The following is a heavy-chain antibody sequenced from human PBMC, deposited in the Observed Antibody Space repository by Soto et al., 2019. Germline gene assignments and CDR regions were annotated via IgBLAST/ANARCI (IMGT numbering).Heavy chain of an antibody. J-gene: IGHJ4*02. CDR2: IHHSGSP. Sequence: SETLSLTCAVSGGSISSGGYSWSWIRQPPGKGLEWIGYIHHSGSPYYNPSLKSRVTISADRSMNQFSLALTSVTAADTARYYGARGSTTEKVDSWGQGILVTVSS. CDR1: GGSISSGGYS. CDR3: ARGSTTEKVDS. V-gene: IGHV4-30-2*05.